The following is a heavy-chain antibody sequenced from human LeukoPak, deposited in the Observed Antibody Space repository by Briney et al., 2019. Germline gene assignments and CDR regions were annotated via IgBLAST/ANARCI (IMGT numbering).Heavy chain of an antibody. CDR1: GGSFSCYY. J-gene: IGHJ6*03. D-gene: IGHD2-2*02. V-gene: IGHV4-34*01. CDR3: ARVYDGYQLINLGYYYYMDV. CDR2: INHSGST. Sequence: SETLSLTCAVYGGSFSCYYWSWIRQPPGKGLEWIGEINHSGSTNYNPSLKSRVTISVDTSKNQFSLKLSSVTAADTAVYYCARVYDGYQLINLGYYYYMDVWGKGTTVTVSS.